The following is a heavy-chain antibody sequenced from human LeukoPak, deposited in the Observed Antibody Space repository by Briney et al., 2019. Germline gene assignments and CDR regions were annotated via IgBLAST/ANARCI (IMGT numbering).Heavy chain of an antibody. CDR3: ARASSSSGYYFDY. J-gene: IGHJ4*02. CDR2: ISSSSSYI. D-gene: IGHD6-6*01. Sequence: PGGSLRLSCAACGFTLRRYSMNGGGGEAGKGVEWVSSISSSSSYIYYADSVKGRFTISRDNAKNSLYLQMNSLRAEDTAVYYCARASSSSGYYFDYWGQGTLVTVSS. V-gene: IGHV3-21*01. CDR1: GFTLRRYS.